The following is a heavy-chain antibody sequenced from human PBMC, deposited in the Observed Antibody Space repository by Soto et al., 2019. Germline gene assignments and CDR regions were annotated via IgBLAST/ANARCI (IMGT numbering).Heavy chain of an antibody. Sequence: SGPTLVNPTQTLTLTCTFSGFSLSTSGVGMGWIRQPPGKALEWLALIYWDDDKRYSPSLKSRLTITKDTSKNQVVLTMTNMDPVDTATYYCAHFGDWLLYLYFDYWGQGTLVTVSS. CDR1: GFSLSTSGVG. J-gene: IGHJ4*02. V-gene: IGHV2-5*02. CDR2: IYWDDDK. D-gene: IGHD3-9*01. CDR3: AHFGDWLLYLYFDY.